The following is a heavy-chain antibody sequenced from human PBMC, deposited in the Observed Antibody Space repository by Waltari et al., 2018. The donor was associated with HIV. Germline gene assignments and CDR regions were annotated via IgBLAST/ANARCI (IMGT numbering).Heavy chain of an antibody. CDR1: GFTFSNAW. Sequence: EVQLVESGGGLVKPGGSLRLSCAASGFTFSNAWMSWVRQAPGKGLEWVGRIKSKTEGGTTDYAAPVKGRFTISRDDAKNTLYLQMNSLKTEDTAVYYCTRTHLLGFFDYWGQGTLVTVSS. CDR3: TRTHLLGFFDY. CDR2: IKSKTEGGTT. J-gene: IGHJ4*02. V-gene: IGHV3-15*01.